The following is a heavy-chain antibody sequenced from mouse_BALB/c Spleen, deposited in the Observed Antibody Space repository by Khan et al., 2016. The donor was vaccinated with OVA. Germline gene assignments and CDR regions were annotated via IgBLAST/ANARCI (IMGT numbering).Heavy chain of an antibody. Sequence: EVELVESGPGLVKPSQSLSLTCTVTGYSITSEYTWNWIRQFPGNKLEWMGFISYSGNTRYNPSLKSRIPITRDTSKNQFFLQLNSVTSEDTATYYLARKDYYDYDPFPYWGQGTLVTVSA. CDR2: ISYSGNT. CDR1: GYSITSEYT. V-gene: IGHV3-2*02. CDR3: ARKDYYDYDPFPY. D-gene: IGHD2-4*01. J-gene: IGHJ3*01.